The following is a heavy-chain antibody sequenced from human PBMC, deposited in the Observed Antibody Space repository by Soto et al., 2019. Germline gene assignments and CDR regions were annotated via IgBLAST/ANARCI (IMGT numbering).Heavy chain of an antibody. CDR1: GGSVSSGSYY. J-gene: IGHJ4*02. CDR2: IYYSGST. D-gene: IGHD6-13*01. V-gene: IGHV4-61*01. Sequence: PSETLSLTCTVSGGSVSSGSYYWSWIRQPPGKGLEWIGYIYYSGSTNYNPSLKSRVTISVDTSKNQFSLKLSSVTAADTAVYYRARLVEEETDRYSSSWYRTNPPPQYKNWGQGTLVTVSS. CDR3: ARLVEEETDRYSSSWYRTNPPPQYKN.